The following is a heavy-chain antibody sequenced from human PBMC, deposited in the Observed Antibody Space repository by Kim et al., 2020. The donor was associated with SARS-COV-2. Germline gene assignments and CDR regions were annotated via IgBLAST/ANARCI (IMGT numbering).Heavy chain of an antibody. CDR3: ANFRGPEDLASGRGSGY. CDR2: ISYDGSSK. Sequence: GGSLRLSCAGSGFTFSSYGMQWVRQAPGKGLEWVAVISYDGSSKYHADSVKGRFTISIDNSKKTLYLEMNSLGVEDTAVYYCANFRGPEDLASGRGSGYWGQGTLVIVSS. J-gene: IGHJ4*02. CDR1: GFTFSSYG. V-gene: IGHV3-30*18. D-gene: IGHD3-10*01.